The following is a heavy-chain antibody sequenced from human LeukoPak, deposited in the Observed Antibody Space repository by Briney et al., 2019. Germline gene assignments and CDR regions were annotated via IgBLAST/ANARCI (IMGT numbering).Heavy chain of an antibody. CDR1: GGSISSYY. CDR3: ARVAGREGATDY. J-gene: IGHJ4*02. Sequence: SETLSLTCTVSGGSISSYYWSWIRQPPGKGLEWIGYIYYSGSTNYNPSLKSRVTISVDTSKNQFSLKLSSVTAADTAVYYCARVAGREGATDYWGQGTLVTVSS. V-gene: IGHV4-59*01. D-gene: IGHD1-26*01. CDR2: IYYSGST.